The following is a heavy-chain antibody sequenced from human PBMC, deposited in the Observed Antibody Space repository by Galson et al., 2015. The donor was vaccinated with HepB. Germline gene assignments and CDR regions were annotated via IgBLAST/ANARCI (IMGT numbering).Heavy chain of an antibody. CDR1: GFTFSHYA. D-gene: IGHD5-18*01. CDR3: AKGYGLFDS. J-gene: IGHJ5*01. V-gene: IGHV3-23*01. CDR2: ISGNGDST. Sequence: SLRLSCAASGFTFSHYAMSWVRQAPGRGLEWISGISGNGDSTFYADSVKGRFTVSRDNSNNMLYLQMNSLRAEDAGLYFCAKGYGLFDSWGQGTRVTVSS.